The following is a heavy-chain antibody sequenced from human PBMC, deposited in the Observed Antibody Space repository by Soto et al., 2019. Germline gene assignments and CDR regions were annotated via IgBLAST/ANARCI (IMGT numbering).Heavy chain of an antibody. CDR2: IYYTGST. V-gene: IGHV4-59*08. Sequence: SETLSLSCTVSGGSIGGYYWSWIRQPPGKRLEWIGYIYYTGSTYYNPSLKSRVTISVDTSKNQFSLKLSSVTAADTAVYYCARASPNYDFLTGHEELAYWSQGTLVTVSS. D-gene: IGHD3-9*01. J-gene: IGHJ4*02. CDR3: ARASPNYDFLTGHEELAY. CDR1: GGSIGGYY.